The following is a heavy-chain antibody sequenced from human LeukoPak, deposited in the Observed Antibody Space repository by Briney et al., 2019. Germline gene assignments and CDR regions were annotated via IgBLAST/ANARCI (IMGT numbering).Heavy chain of an antibody. CDR2: IYYSGST. J-gene: IGHJ4*02. Sequence: SETLSLTCTVSGGSISCGGYYWSWIRQHPGKGLEWIGYIYYSGSTYYNPSLKSRVTISVDTSKNQFSLKLSSVTAADTAVYYCARSGRTSDQCFGEYVLDYWGQGTLVTVSS. CDR3: ARSGRTSDQCFGEYVLDY. D-gene: IGHD3-10*01. V-gene: IGHV4-31*03. CDR1: GGSISCGGYY.